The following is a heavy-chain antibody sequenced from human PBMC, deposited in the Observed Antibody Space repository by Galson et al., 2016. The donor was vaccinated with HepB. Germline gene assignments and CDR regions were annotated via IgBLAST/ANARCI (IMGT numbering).Heavy chain of an antibody. CDR3: ARETLGYCGGDCYSGGWFDP. J-gene: IGHJ5*02. Sequence: PALVKPTQTLTLICTFSGFSLRSSGVGVGWIRQPPGKALEWLALIYWDDDKRYSPSLKSRLTITKDTSKNQVVLTMTNMDPVDTATYYCARETLGYCGGDCYSGGWFDPWGQGTLVTVSS. D-gene: IGHD2-21*02. V-gene: IGHV2-5*02. CDR2: IYWDDDK. CDR1: GFSLRSSGVG.